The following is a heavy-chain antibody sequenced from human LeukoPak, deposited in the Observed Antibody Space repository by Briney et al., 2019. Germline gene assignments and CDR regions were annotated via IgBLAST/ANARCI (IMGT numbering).Heavy chain of an antibody. J-gene: IGHJ5*02. CDR1: DYSISSGYY. V-gene: IGHV4-38-2*02. Sequence: KPSETLSLTCTVSDYSISSGYYWGWIRQPPGKGLEWIGSMYYSGSTYYNPSLKSRVTISVDTSKNQFSLKLSSVTAADTAVYYCARHHAYGDLPPNWFDPWGQGTLVTVSS. CDR2: MYYSGST. D-gene: IGHD4-17*01. CDR3: ARHHAYGDLPPNWFDP.